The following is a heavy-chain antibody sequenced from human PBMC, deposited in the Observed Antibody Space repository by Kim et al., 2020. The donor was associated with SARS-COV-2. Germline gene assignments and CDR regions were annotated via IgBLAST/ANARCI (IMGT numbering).Heavy chain of an antibody. D-gene: IGHD5-12*01. J-gene: IGHJ4*02. CDR3: AKDSHNIVATILFY. Sequence: DSGKGRFTSSRDNSKNTLYLQMNSPRAEDTAVYYCAKDSHNIVATILFYWGQGTLVTVSS. V-gene: IGHV3-23*01.